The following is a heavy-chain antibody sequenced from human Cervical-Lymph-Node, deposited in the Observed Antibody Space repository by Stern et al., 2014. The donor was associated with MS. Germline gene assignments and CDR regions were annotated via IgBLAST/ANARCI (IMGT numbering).Heavy chain of an antibody. CDR3: ARRQGAAAAAWFDS. Sequence: EVQLVESGAEVKKPGESLKISCKGSGYSFTSYWIGWVRQMPGRGLEWVGGIYPGDSDTIYSPSFQGQVTISVDKSISTAYLQWYSLKASDTAIYYCARRQGAAAAAWFDSWGQGTLVTVSS. CDR2: IYPGDSDT. V-gene: IGHV5-51*01. CDR1: GYSFTSYW. D-gene: IGHD6-13*01. J-gene: IGHJ5*01.